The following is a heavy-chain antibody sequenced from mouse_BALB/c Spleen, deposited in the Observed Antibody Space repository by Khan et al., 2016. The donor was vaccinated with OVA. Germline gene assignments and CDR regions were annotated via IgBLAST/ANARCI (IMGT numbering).Heavy chain of an antibody. Sequence: EVQLQESGPSLVQPSQTLSLTCSVTGDSISSGYWSWIRKFPGNKLEYMGYMISSGYTYYNPSLKSRISLTRHTSKNQYYLQLNSVTTEDIATYYCARSTYRYAFAYWGQGTLVTVSA. J-gene: IGHJ3*01. CDR1: GDSISSGY. CDR2: MISSGYT. CDR3: ARSTYRYAFAY. V-gene: IGHV3-8*02. D-gene: IGHD2-14*01.